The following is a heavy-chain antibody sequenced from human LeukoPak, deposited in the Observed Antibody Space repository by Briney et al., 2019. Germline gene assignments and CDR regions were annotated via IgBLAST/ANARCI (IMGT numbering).Heavy chain of an antibody. V-gene: IGHV3-9*01. J-gene: IGHJ4*02. CDR3: AKDTHSMVTTIRDY. CDR2: ISWNSGSI. Sequence: PGRSLRLSCAASGFTFDDYAMHWVRQAPGKGLEWAPGISWNSGSIAYADSVKGRFTISRDNAKNSLYLQMNSLRAEDTALYFCAKDTHSMVTTIRDYWGQGTLVTVSS. CDR1: GFTFDDYA. D-gene: IGHD4-17*01.